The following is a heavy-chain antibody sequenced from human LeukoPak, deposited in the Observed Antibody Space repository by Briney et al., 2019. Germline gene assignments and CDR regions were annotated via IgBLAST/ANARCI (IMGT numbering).Heavy chain of an antibody. Sequence: GRSLRLSCAASGFTFSSYAMHWVRQAPGKGLEWVAVISYDGSNKYYADSVKGRFTISRDNSKNTLYLQMSSLRAEDTAVYYCARLEQQLNFDYWGQGTLVTVSS. D-gene: IGHD6-13*01. J-gene: IGHJ4*02. CDR1: GFTFSSYA. CDR3: ARLEQQLNFDY. V-gene: IGHV3-30*04. CDR2: ISYDGSNK.